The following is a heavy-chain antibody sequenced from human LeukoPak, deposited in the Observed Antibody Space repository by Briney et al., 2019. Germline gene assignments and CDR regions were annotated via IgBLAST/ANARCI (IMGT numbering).Heavy chain of an antibody. V-gene: IGHV3-23*01. Sequence: GGSLRLSCAASGFTFSSYAMSWVRQAPGKGLEWVSAISGSGGSTYYADSVKGRFTISRDNSKNTLYLQMNSLRAEDTAVYYCARVSHFWSGYYIDYWGXGTLVTVSS. J-gene: IGHJ4*01. CDR3: ARVSHFWSGYYIDY. D-gene: IGHD3-3*02. CDR2: ISGSGGST. CDR1: GFTFSSYA.